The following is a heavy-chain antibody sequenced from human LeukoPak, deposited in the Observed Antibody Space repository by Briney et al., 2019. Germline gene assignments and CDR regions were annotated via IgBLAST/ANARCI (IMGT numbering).Heavy chain of an antibody. CDR3: TRDSLPTFSGYYYWMDV. Sequence: GGSLTPSCTGSGFTFGDFAVSWVRQAPGKGLQWVGFIRSKTYGGTPEYATSAKGKFTVSRDDSKNIAYLQMNSMKTDDTAVYYCTRDSLPTFSGYYYWMDVWGKGTPVTIS. J-gene: IGHJ6*03. V-gene: IGHV3-49*04. CDR1: GFTFGDFA. CDR2: IRSKTYGGTP.